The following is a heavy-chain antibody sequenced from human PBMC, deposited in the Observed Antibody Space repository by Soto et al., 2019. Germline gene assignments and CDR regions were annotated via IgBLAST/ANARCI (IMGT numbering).Heavy chain of an antibody. D-gene: IGHD5-18*01. CDR1: GFTFRNYA. J-gene: IGHJ4*02. CDR3: AKGGYTPYYDY. CDR2: IRASGDST. Sequence: EVQLLESGGGLVQPGGSLRLSCAASGFTFRNYAMTWVRQAPGKGLEWVSTIRASGDSTYYADSVKGRITISRDNSKNTVYLRMNSLEAEATAVYFCAKGGYTPYYDYWGQGILVTVSS. V-gene: IGHV3-23*01.